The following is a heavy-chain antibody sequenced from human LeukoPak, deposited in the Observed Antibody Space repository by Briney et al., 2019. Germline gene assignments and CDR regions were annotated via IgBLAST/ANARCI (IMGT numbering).Heavy chain of an antibody. CDR3: PKPLLTPGN. J-gene: IGHJ4*02. D-gene: IGHD4-23*01. CDR2: ISASGADT. V-gene: IGHV3-23*01. CDR1: GFIFAKYA. Sequence: GGSLRLSCTTSGFIFAKYAMAWVRQSPGKGLEWVSTISASGADTYYADSVRGRFTIPRDNSRNALYLQLSRLRVDDTAFYYCPKPLLTPGNWGPGTLVTVSS.